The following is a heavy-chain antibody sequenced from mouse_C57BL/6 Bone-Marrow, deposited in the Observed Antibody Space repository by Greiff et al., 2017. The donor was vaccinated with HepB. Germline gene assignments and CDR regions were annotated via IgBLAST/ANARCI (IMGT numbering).Heavy chain of an antibody. V-gene: IGHV14-3*01. D-gene: IGHD1-1*01. Sequence: EVKLVESVAELVRPGASVKLSCTASGFNIKNTYMHWVKQRPEQGLEWIGRIDPANGNTKYAPKFQGKATITADTSSNTAYLQLISLTSEDTAIYYCARGGHYGAWFAYWGQGTLVTVSA. CDR3: ARGGHYGAWFAY. J-gene: IGHJ3*01. CDR2: IDPANGNT. CDR1: GFNIKNTY.